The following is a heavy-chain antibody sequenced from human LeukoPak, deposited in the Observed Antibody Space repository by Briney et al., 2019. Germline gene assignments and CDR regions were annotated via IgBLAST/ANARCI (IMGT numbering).Heavy chain of an antibody. CDR3: ARARLGYCSSTSCYPADY. J-gene: IGHJ4*02. CDR2: INTNTGNP. CDR1: GYTFTNYA. D-gene: IGHD2-2*03. Sequence: ASVRVSCKASGYTFTNYAMNWVRQAPGLGLEWMGWINTNTGNPTYAQGFTGRSVFSLDTSVSTAYLQISSLKAGDTAVYYCARARLGYCSSTSCYPADYWGQGTLVTVSS. V-gene: IGHV7-4-1*02.